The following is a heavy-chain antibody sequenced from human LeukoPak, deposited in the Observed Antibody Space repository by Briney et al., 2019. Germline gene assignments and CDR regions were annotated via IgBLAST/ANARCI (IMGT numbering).Heavy chain of an antibody. CDR3: ARDSLAAAGTGRPDY. V-gene: IGHV3-30-3*01. D-gene: IGHD6-13*01. Sequence: GRSLRLSCAASGFTFSSYAMHWVRQAPGKGLEWVAVISYDGSNKYYADSAKGRFTISRDNSKNTLYLQMNSLRAEDTAVYYCARDSLAAAGTGRPDYWGQGTLVTVSS. CDR1: GFTFSSYA. J-gene: IGHJ4*02. CDR2: ISYDGSNK.